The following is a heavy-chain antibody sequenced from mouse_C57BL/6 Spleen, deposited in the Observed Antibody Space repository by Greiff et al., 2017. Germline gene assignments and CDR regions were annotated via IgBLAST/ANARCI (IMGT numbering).Heavy chain of an antibody. CDR2: IYPGDGDT. D-gene: IGHD1-1*01. Sequence: VQLQQSGPELVKPGASGKISCKASGYAFSSSWMNGVKQRPGKGLEWIGRIYPGDGDTNYNGKFKGKATLTADKSSSTAYMQLSSLTSEDSAVYFCARTYYYGSSWFAYWGQGTLVTVSA. CDR1: GYAFSSSW. J-gene: IGHJ3*01. V-gene: IGHV1-82*01. CDR3: ARTYYYGSSWFAY.